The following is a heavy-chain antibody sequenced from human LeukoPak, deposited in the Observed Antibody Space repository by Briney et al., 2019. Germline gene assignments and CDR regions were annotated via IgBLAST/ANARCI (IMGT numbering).Heavy chain of an antibody. D-gene: IGHD6-19*01. CDR1: GFTFSNYG. CDR3: AKDKEGSGFSFDY. V-gene: IGHV3-30*02. Sequence: GGSLRLSCAASGFTFSNYGMHWVRQGPGKGLEWVAFIRSDGSNKYYADSVKGRFTISRDNSKNTLYLQMNSLRAEDTGVYYCAKDKEGSGFSFDYWGQGTLVTVSS. CDR2: IRSDGSNK. J-gene: IGHJ4*02.